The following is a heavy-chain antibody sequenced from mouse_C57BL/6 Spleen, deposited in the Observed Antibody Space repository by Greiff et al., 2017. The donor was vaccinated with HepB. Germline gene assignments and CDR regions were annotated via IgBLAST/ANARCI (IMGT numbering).Heavy chain of an antibody. CDR1: GYAFSSYW. CDR2: IYPGDGDT. Sequence: VKLQESGAELVKPGASVKISCKASGYAFSSYWMNWVKQRPGKGLEWIGQIYPGDGDTNYNGKFKGKATLTADKSSSTAYMQLSSLTSEDSAVYFCARHRHWYFDVWGTGTTVTVSS. J-gene: IGHJ1*03. V-gene: IGHV1-80*01. CDR3: ARHRHWYFDV.